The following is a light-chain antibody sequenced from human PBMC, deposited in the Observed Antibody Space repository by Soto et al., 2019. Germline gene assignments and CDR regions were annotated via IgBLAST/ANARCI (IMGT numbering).Light chain of an antibody. CDR1: GSNIGENY. V-gene: IGLV1-51*01. Sequence: QSVLTQPPSVSAAPGQKVTISCSGSGSNIGENYVSWYQQLPGTAPKLLIYDTNKRPSGIPDRFSGSKSGTSATLGITGLQTGDEAYYYCATWDSSLSGFVFGSGTKLTVL. J-gene: IGLJ1*01. CDR2: DTN. CDR3: ATWDSSLSGFV.